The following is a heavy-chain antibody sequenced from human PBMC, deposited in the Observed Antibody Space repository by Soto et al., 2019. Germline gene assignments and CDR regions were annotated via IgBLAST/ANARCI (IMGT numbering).Heavy chain of an antibody. CDR2: IYYSGST. CDR1: GGSISSGGYY. J-gene: IGHJ5*02. D-gene: IGHD4-4*01. Sequence: QVQLQESGPGLVKPSQTLSLTCTVSGGSISSGGYYWSWIRQHPGKGLEWIGYIYYSGSTYYNPSLKSRVTIAVDTSKNQFSLKLSSVTAADTAVYYCASRPKAYSNYGGWFDPWGQGTLVTVSS. V-gene: IGHV4-31*03. CDR3: ASRPKAYSNYGGWFDP.